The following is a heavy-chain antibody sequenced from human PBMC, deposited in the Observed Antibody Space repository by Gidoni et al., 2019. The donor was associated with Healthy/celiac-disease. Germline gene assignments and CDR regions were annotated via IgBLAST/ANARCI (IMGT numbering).Heavy chain of an antibody. D-gene: IGHD4-17*01. CDR2: IYYSGST. J-gene: IGHJ3*02. V-gene: IGHV4-39*01. Sequence: QLQLQESGTGMVKPSETLSLTCTVSGGSISSSSYYWGWIRQPPGKGLEWIGSIYYSGSTYYNPSLKSRVTISVDTSKNQFSLKLSSVTAADTAVYYCAREPMTTVTTFGDAFDIWGQGTMVTVSS. CDR3: AREPMTTVTTFGDAFDI. CDR1: GGSISSSSYY.